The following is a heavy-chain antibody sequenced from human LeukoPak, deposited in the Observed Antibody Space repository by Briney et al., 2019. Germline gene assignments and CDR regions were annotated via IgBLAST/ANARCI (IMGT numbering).Heavy chain of an antibody. CDR3: ARAPYCSSTSCYGNWFDP. D-gene: IGHD2-2*01. V-gene: IGHV4-59*01. CDR2: IYYSGST. CDR1: GGSISSYY. J-gene: IGHJ5*02. Sequence: SETLSLTCTVSGGSISSYYWSWIRQPPGKGLEWIGYIYYSGSTNYNPSLKSRVTISVDTSKNQFSLKLSSVTAADTAVCYCARAPYCSSTSCYGNWFDPWGQGTLVTVSS.